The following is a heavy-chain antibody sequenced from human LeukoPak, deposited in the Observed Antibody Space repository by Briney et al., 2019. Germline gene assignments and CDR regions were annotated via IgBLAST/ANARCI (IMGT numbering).Heavy chain of an antibody. CDR1: GFTFSIYA. V-gene: IGHV3-23*01. Sequence: GGSLRLSCAASGFTFSIYAMNWGRQAPGKGLEWVSSISANGGETHYADSVKGRFTISRDNSKNTLYLQINNPRVEDTAVYYCAKRYYDFPLDYWGQGTLVTVSS. J-gene: IGHJ4*02. CDR2: ISANGGET. CDR3: AKRYYDFPLDY. D-gene: IGHD3-3*01.